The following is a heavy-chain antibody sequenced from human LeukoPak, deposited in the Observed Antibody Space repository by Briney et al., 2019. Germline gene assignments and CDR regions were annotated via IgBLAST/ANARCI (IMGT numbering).Heavy chain of an antibody. D-gene: IGHD6-13*01. CDR3: AKDRLVAAAGLTR. J-gene: IGHJ4*02. CDR1: GFTFSSYA. Sequence: GGSLRLSCAASGFTFSSYAMSWVRQAPGKGLEWVSAISGSGGSTYYADSVKGRFTISRDNSKNTLYLQRNSLRAEDTAVHYCAKDRLVAAAGLTRWGQGTLVTVSS. CDR2: ISGSGGST. V-gene: IGHV3-23*01.